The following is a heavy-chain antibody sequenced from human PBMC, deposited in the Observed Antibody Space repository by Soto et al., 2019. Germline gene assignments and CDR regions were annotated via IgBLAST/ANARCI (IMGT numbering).Heavy chain of an antibody. CDR3: ARHPERIAEIGWFDP. CDR2: ISSSSSTI. D-gene: IGHD6-13*01. V-gene: IGHV3-48*01. CDR1: GFTFSSYS. Sequence: EVQLVESGGGLVQPGGSLRLSGAASGFTFSSYSMNWVRQAPGKGLEWVSYISSSSSTIYYADSVKGRFTISRDNAKNSLYLQMNSLRAEDTPVYYCARHPERIAEIGWFDPWGQGTLVTVSS. J-gene: IGHJ5*02.